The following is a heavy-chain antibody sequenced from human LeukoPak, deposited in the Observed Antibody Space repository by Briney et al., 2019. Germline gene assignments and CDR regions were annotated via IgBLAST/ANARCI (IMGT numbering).Heavy chain of an antibody. Sequence: GGSLRLSCAASGSTFSSYWMSWVRQAPGKGLEWVANIKQDGGEKYYVDSVKGRFTISRDNAKNSLYLQMNSLRAEDTAVYYCARDWNYYDSSGYYGWFDPWGQGTLVTVSS. CDR2: IKQDGGEK. V-gene: IGHV3-7*01. CDR1: GSTFSSYW. CDR3: ARDWNYYDSSGYYGWFDP. J-gene: IGHJ5*02. D-gene: IGHD3-22*01.